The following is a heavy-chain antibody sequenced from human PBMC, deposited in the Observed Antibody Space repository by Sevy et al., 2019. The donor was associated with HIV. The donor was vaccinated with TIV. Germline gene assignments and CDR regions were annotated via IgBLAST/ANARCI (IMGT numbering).Heavy chain of an antibody. CDR3: ATVGLRYYSGASSYQGDWFDP. D-gene: IGHD2-15*01. J-gene: IGHJ5*02. CDR1: GYTLTKLS. V-gene: IGHV1-24*01. Sequence: ASVKVSCKVSGYTLTKLSIHWARQAPGRGLEWMGDFDPQDAETIYAERFQGRLTMTVDTSTDTAYMELSILTSEDTAVYYCATVGLRYYSGASSYQGDWFDPWGQGTLVTVSS. CDR2: FDPQDAET.